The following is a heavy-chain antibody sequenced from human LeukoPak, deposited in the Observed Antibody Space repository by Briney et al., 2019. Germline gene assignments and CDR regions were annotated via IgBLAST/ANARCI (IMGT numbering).Heavy chain of an antibody. D-gene: IGHD6-6*01. CDR2: IYTSGST. CDR1: GGSISSYY. V-gene: IGHV4-4*07. J-gene: IGHJ4*02. CDR3: ASGSIASLVY. Sequence: SETLSLTCTVSGGSISSYYWSWIRQPAGKGLEWIGRIYTSGSTNYNPSLKSRVTMSVDTSKNQFSLKPSSVTAADTAVYHCASGSIASLVYWGQGTLVTVSS.